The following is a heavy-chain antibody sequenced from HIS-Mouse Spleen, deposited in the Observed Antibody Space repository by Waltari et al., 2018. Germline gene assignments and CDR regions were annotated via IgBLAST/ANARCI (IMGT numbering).Heavy chain of an antibody. CDR3: AREIPYSSSWYDWYFDL. D-gene: IGHD6-13*01. V-gene: IGHV4-38-2*02. J-gene: IGHJ2*01. Sequence: QVQLQESGPGLVKPSETLSLTCTVSGYSISSGYYWGWIRQPPGKELEWIGSIDHSGSTYYNPSLKSRVTISVDTSKNQFSLKLSSVTAADTAVYYCAREIPYSSSWYDWYFDLWGRGTLVTVSS. CDR1: GYSISSGYY. CDR2: IDHSGST.